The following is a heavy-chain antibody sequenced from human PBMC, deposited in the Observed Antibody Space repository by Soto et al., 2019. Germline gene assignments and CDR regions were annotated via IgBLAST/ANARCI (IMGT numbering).Heavy chain of an antibody. J-gene: IGHJ6*02. V-gene: IGHV3-23*01. CDR2: ISGSGGST. CDR1: GFTFSSYA. D-gene: IGHD2-2*01. Sequence: GGSLRLSCAASGFTFSSYAMSWVRQAPGKGLEWVSAISGSGGSTYYADSVKGRFTISRDNSKNTLYLQMNSLRAEDTAVYYCAAYCSSTSCVYYYYGMDVWGQGTTVTVSS. CDR3: AAYCSSTSCVYYYYGMDV.